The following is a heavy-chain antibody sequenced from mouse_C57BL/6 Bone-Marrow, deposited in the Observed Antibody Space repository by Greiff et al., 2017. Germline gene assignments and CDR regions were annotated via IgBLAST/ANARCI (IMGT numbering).Heavy chain of an antibody. CDR3: ASPSLSWYFDV. J-gene: IGHJ1*03. Sequence: QVHVKQSGAELAKPGASVKLSCKASGYTFTSYWMHWVKQRPGQGLEWIGYINPSSGYTKYNQKFKDKATLTADKYSSTAYMQLSSLTYEDSAVYYCASPSLSWYFDVWGTGTTVTVSS. V-gene: IGHV1-7*01. CDR1: GYTFTSYW. D-gene: IGHD6-5*01. CDR2: INPSSGYT.